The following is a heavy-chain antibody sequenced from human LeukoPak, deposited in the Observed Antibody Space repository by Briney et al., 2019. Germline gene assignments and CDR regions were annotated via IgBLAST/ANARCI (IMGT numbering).Heavy chain of an antibody. CDR2: IRYDGSNK. Sequence: GGSLRLSCAASGFTFSSYGMHWVRQAPGKGLEWVAFIRYDGSNKYYADSVKGRFTISRDNSKSTLYLQMNSLRAEDTAVYYCANQFCTTLNYYYYYGMDVWGQGTTVTVSS. V-gene: IGHV3-30*02. D-gene: IGHD1-1*01. J-gene: IGHJ6*02. CDR3: ANQFCTTLNYYYYYGMDV. CDR1: GFTFSSYG.